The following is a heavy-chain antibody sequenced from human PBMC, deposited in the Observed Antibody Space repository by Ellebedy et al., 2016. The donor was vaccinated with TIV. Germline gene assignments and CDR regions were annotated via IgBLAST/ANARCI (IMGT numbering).Heavy chain of an antibody. CDR1: GGSISSYS. J-gene: IGHJ4*02. V-gene: IGHV4-59*13. Sequence: GSLRLSXTVSGGSISSYSWSWIRKPPGKGLGWIGYIYYSGSTNYNPSLKSRVTISVDTSKNQFSLKLSAVTAADSAVYYCAIGLWMATSDYWGQGTLVTVSS. CDR3: AIGLWMATSDY. D-gene: IGHD5-24*01. CDR2: IYYSGST.